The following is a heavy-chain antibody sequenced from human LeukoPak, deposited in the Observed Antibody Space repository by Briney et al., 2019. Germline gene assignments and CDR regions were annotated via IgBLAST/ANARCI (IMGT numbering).Heavy chain of an antibody. CDR2: VSGSSSHI. J-gene: IGHJ4*02. D-gene: IGHD3-22*01. CDR1: GFTFSSCN. Sequence: GGSLRLSCVASGFTFSSCNMNWVRQAPGKGLEWVSSVSGSSSHIFYADSVKGRFTISRDNAKNSLYLQMSSLRAEDTAVYYCARVPPVDYYDTSGYYHDLDYWGQGTLVTVSS. CDR3: ARVPPVDYYDTSGYYHDLDY. V-gene: IGHV3-21*01.